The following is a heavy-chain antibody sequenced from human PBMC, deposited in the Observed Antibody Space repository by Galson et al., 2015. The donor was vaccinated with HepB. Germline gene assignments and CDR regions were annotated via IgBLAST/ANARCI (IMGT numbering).Heavy chain of an antibody. Sequence: QSGAEVKKPGESLKISCKGSGYSFTSYWIGWVRQMPGKGLEWMGIIYPGDSDTRYSPSFQGQVTISADKSISTAYLQWSSLKASDTAMYYGARGTYYDILTGYFGVFDYWGQGTLVTVSS. CDR3: ARGTYYDILTGYFGVFDY. D-gene: IGHD3-9*01. CDR2: IYPGDSDT. V-gene: IGHV5-51*03. CDR1: GYSFTSYW. J-gene: IGHJ4*02.